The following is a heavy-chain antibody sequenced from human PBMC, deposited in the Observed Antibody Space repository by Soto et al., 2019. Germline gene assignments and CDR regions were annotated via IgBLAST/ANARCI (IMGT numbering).Heavy chain of an antibody. Sequence: QVQLVQSGAEVKKPGSSVKVSCKASGGTFSSYAISWVRQAPGQGLEWMGGIIPIFGTANYAQKFQGRVTITADESMSTAYMELSSLRSEDTAVYYCARSRWSDTAMVSFFAYWGQGTLVTVSS. CDR1: GGTFSSYA. D-gene: IGHD5-18*01. V-gene: IGHV1-69*01. CDR2: IIPIFGTA. CDR3: ARSRWSDTAMVSFFAY. J-gene: IGHJ4*02.